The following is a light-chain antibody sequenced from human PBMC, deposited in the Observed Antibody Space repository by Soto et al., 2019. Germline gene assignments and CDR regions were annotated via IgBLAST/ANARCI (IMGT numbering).Light chain of an antibody. V-gene: IGKV3-20*01. CDR3: QQYGSSTWT. CDR2: GAS. CDR1: QSVAANY. Sequence: EIVLTQSPGTLSLSPGERVTLSCRASQSVAANYLAWYQHKPGQAPRLLIYGASSRATGIPDRFSGSGSGTDFTLTISGLEPEDFAVYYCQQYGSSTWTFGQGTKVEIK. J-gene: IGKJ1*01.